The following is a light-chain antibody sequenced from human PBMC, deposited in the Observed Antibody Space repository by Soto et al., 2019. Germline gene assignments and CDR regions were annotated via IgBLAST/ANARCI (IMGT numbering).Light chain of an antibody. J-gene: IGKJ5*01. CDR3: QQSYSSPIT. V-gene: IGKV1-39*01. CDR1: QSISGF. CDR2: AAS. Sequence: DIQMAQSPSSLSASVGDRVTSTCRASQSISGFLTWYQQLPGKAPKLLIFAASGLKSGVPSRFSRSGSGTDFTLTISSLQPEDFATYYCQQSYSSPITFGQGTRLEIK.